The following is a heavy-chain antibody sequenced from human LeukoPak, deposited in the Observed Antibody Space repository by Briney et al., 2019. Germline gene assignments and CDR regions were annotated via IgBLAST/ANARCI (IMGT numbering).Heavy chain of an antibody. CDR3: TTERDWELLRPYGMNI. D-gene: IGHD1-26*01. Sequence: TGGSLRLSCAASDFNFNYVWMSWVRQAPGKGLEWVGRIKTKIDGETTDYAAPVKGRFTISRDDSKSTLYLQMNRLKTEDSAVYYCTTERDWELLRPYGMNIWGEGTTVTVSS. CDR1: DFNFNYVW. CDR2: IKTKIDGETT. J-gene: IGHJ6*04. V-gene: IGHV3-15*01.